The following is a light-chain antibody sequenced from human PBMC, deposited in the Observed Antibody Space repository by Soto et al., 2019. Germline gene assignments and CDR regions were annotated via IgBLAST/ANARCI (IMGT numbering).Light chain of an antibody. CDR2: QVT. J-gene: IGLJ1*01. CDR3: RSYTDRSNCL. Sequence: QSVLTQPASVSGSPGQSITISCTGTSSNLAIYNYVSWYQQQPGKAPKLMIYQVTNRPSGVSNRFSGSRSGNTASLTISGLQAEDEADYYCRSYTDRSNCLCGTGTKVT. V-gene: IGLV2-14*01. CDR1: SSNLAIYNY.